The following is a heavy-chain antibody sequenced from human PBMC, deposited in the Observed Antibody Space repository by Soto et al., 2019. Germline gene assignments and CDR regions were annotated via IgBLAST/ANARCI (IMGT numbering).Heavy chain of an antibody. V-gene: IGHV4-39*07. Sequence: PSGTLSLTFTVSDSSVSSSSYYWGWVRQPPGKGLEWIGSVYYSGSTNYNPSLKSRVTISVDTSKNQFSLKLSSVTAADTAVYYCATLEAPRGWLRLPHDYWGQGTLVTVSS. CDR1: DSSVSSSSYY. J-gene: IGHJ4*02. CDR3: ATLEAPRGWLRLPHDY. CDR2: VYYSGST. D-gene: IGHD5-12*01.